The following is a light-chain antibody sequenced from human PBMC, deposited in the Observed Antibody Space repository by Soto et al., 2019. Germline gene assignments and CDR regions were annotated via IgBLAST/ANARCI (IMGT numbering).Light chain of an antibody. CDR1: SSDVGGYNY. J-gene: IGLJ2*01. CDR2: DVS. V-gene: IGLV2-11*01. CDR3: CSYAGSYTFLI. Sequence: QSALTQPRSVSGSPGQSVTISCTGTSSDVGGYNYVSWYQQHPGNAPKLMIYDVSKRPSGVPDRFSGSKSGNTSSLTIAGLQEEDEADYYCCSYAGSYTFLIFGGGTKLTVL.